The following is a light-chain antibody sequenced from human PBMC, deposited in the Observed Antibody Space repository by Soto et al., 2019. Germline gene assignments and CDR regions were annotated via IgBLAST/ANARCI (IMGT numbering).Light chain of an antibody. CDR1: SSDVGGYNY. V-gene: IGLV2-8*01. J-gene: IGLJ2*01. Sequence: QSVLTQPTSASGSPGQSVTISCTGTSSDVGGYNYVSWYQQHPGKAPKLIIYEVSKRPSGVPDRFSGSKSGNTASLTVSGLQAEDEADYYCSSYGGSKVFGGGTKLTVL. CDR3: SSYGGSKV. CDR2: EVS.